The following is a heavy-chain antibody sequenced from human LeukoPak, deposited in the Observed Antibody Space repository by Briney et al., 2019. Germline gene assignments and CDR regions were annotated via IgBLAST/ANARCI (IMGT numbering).Heavy chain of an antibody. CDR1: GFTFSTYA. CDR3: AKGRTNDY. D-gene: IGHD1/OR15-1a*01. CDR2: ISDTGGNT. J-gene: IGHJ4*02. V-gene: IGHV3-23*01. Sequence: GGSLRLSCAASGFTFSTYAMSWVRQTPEKGLEWVSAISDTGGNTLYADSVKGRFTISRDNSKHTLYLQMNSLRAEDAAIYYCAKGRTNDYWGQGTLVTVSS.